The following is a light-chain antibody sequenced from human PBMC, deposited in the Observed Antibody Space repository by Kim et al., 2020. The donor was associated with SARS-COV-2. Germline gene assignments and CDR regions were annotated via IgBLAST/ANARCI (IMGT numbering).Light chain of an antibody. CDR2: EDT. CDR1: KLGDKF. J-gene: IGLJ2*01. V-gene: IGLV3-1*01. CDR3: QAWASYSVL. Sequence: SYELTQPHSVSVSPGQTATITCSGDKLGDKFASWYQQKSGQSPVLVIYEDTKRPSGIPERFSGSNSGNTATLTISGTQALDEADYYCQAWASYSVLFGGGTKLT.